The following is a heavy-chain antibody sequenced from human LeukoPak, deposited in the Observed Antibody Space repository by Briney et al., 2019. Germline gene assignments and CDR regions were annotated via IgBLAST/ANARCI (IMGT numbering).Heavy chain of an antibody. CDR2: IYFTGNT. D-gene: IGHD2/OR15-2a*01. CDR1: GVSISGDY. Sequence: SETLSLTCTVSGVSISGDYWSWIRQPPGKGLEWIGYIYFTGNTDHNPSLKSRVTLSMDTSKNQFSLKPTSVTAADTAVYYCARHPFSSPFDFWGQGTLVTVSS. J-gene: IGHJ4*02. V-gene: IGHV4-59*08. CDR3: ARHPFSSPFDF.